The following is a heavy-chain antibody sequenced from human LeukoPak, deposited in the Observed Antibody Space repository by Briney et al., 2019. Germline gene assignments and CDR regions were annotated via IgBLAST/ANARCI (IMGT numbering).Heavy chain of an antibody. CDR1: GGSISSSSYY. CDR2: IYYSGST. V-gene: IGHV4-39*07. Sequence: SETLSLTCTVSGGSISSSSYYWGWIRQPPGKGLEWIGNIYYSGSTYYNPSLKSRVTISVDTSKNQFSLNLSSVTAADTAVYYCATSPRIAAAGTLFDYWGQGTLVTVSS. D-gene: IGHD6-13*01. J-gene: IGHJ4*02. CDR3: ATSPRIAAAGTLFDY.